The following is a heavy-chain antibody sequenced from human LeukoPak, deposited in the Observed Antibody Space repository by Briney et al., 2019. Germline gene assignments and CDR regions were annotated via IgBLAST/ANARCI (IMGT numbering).Heavy chain of an antibody. J-gene: IGHJ4*02. CDR2: ISSSSSTI. CDR3: ASLERQLPPRGKLLDY. CDR1: GFTFSSYS. V-gene: IGHV3-48*04. D-gene: IGHD6-13*01. Sequence: GGSLRLSCAASGFTFSSYSMNWVRQAPGKGLEWVSYISSSSSTIYYADSVKGRFTISRDNAKNSLYLQMNSLRAEDTAVYYCASLERQLPPRGKLLDYWGQGTLVTVSS.